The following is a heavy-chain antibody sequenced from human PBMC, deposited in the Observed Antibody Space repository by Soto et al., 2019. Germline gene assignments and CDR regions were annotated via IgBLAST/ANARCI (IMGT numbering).Heavy chain of an antibody. Sequence: PSETLSLTCTFSGGSISSYYWSWIRQPPGKGLEWIGYIYYSGSTNYNPSLKSRVTISVDTSKNQFSLKLSSVTAADTAVYYCARHVAAAGTDYWGQGTLVTVSS. CDR3: ARHVAAAGTDY. V-gene: IGHV4-59*08. CDR1: GGSISSYY. J-gene: IGHJ4*02. CDR2: IYYSGST. D-gene: IGHD6-13*01.